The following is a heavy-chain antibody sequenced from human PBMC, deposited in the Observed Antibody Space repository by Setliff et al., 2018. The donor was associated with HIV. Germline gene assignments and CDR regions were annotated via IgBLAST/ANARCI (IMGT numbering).Heavy chain of an antibody. J-gene: IGHJ4*02. Sequence: GGSLRLSCAVSGFTFSSYEMNWVRQAPGKGLEWVSYISSSGTTIYYADSVKGRFTISRDNAKKSRYLQMNSLRAEDTAVYYCAKDHATSSWFTALLAYWGQGALVTVSS. CDR1: GFTFSSYE. CDR2: ISSSGTTI. V-gene: IGHV3-48*03. CDR3: AKDHATSSWFTALLAY. D-gene: IGHD6-13*01.